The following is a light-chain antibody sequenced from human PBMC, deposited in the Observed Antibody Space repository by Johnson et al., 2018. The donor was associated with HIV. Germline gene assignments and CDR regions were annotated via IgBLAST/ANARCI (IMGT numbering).Light chain of an antibody. V-gene: IGLV1-51*01. Sequence: QPVLTQPPSVSAAPGQKVTISCSGSSSNIGNNFVSWYQQLPGTAPQLLIYDNNKRPSGIPDRFSGSKSGTSAPLGITGLHTRAEADYYCGTWDSSSLSGPYVLGTGTKVTVL. CDR2: DNN. J-gene: IGLJ1*01. CDR1: SSNIGNNF. CDR3: GTWDSSSLSGPYV.